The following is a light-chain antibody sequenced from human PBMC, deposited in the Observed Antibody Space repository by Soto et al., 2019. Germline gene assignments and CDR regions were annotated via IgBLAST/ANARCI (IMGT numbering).Light chain of an antibody. V-gene: IGLV2-23*02. CDR2: EVS. J-gene: IGLJ1*01. CDR1: SSDVGSYNL. CDR3: CSYAGSSTYV. Sequence: QSVLTQPASVSGSPGPSLPISCTGTSSDVGSYNLVSWYQQHPGKAPKLMIYEVSKRPSGVSNRFSGSKSGNTASLTISGLQAEDEADYYCCSYAGSSTYVFGTGTKVTVL.